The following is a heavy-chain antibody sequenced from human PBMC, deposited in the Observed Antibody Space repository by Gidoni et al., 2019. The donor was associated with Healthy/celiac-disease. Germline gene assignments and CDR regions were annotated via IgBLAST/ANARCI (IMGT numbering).Heavy chain of an antibody. CDR2: IYYSGST. J-gene: IGHJ3*02. Sequence: QVQLQDPAPVLVKPSKTLSLPCTLSGGSVSSGSYYWSWIRQPPGKGLEWIGYIYYSGSTNYNPSLKSRVTISVDTSKKQFSLKLSSVTAADTAVYYCARNYAFDIWGQGTMVTVSS. CDR1: GGSVSSGSYY. CDR3: ARNYAFDI. V-gene: IGHV4-61*01.